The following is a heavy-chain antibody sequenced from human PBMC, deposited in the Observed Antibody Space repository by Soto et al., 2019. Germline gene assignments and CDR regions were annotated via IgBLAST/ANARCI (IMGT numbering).Heavy chain of an antibody. CDR3: AKALYSFCSGGSCYDWSYYYYYMDV. D-gene: IGHD2-15*01. Sequence: GGCLKFSCAASGFTFSSYAMTWVRQAPGKELEWVSDISTSSGSTYYADSEKSRLTISRDNSKNTLYLQMNSLRAEDTAVYYFAKALYSFCSGGSCYDWSYYYYYMDVWGKGTTVTVSS. CDR2: ISTSSGST. J-gene: IGHJ6*03. V-gene: IGHV3-23*01. CDR1: GFTFSSYA.